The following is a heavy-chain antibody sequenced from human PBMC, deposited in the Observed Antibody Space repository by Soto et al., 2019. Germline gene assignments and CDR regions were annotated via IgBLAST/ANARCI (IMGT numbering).Heavy chain of an antibody. Sequence: PSETLSLTCTVSGGSISSYYWSWIRQPPGKGLEWIGYIYYSGSTNYNPSLKSRVTISVDTSKNQFSLKLSSVTAADTAVYYCGRDRRLEFCSGVSRHGRAIDLCRRRTLLTV. D-gene: IGHD2-15*01. V-gene: IGHV4-59*01. CDR1: GGSISSYY. J-gene: IGHJ2*01. CDR2: IYYSGST. CDR3: GRDRRLEFCSGVSRHGRAIDL.